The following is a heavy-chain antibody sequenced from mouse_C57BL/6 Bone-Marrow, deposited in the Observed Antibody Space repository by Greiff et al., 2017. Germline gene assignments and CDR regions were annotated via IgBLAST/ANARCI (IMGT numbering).Heavy chain of an antibody. CDR3: ARLILRSFAY. Sequence: QVQLQQPGPELVKPGASVKLSCKASGYTFTSYWMHWVKQRPGQGLEWIGNINPSNGGTNYNEKFKIKATLTVDKSSSSAYMRLSSLTSEDSAVYYCARLILRSFAYWGQGTLVTVSA. CDR1: GYTFTSYW. V-gene: IGHV1-53*01. J-gene: IGHJ3*01. D-gene: IGHD1-1*01. CDR2: INPSNGGT.